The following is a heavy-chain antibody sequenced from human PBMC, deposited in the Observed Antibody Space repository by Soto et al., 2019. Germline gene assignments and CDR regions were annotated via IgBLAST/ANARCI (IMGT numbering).Heavy chain of an antibody. CDR2: ISGSGGST. CDR1: GFTFSSYA. J-gene: IGHJ4*02. Sequence: GGSLRLSCAASGFTFSSYAMSWVRQAPGKGLEWVSAISGSGGSTYYADSVKGRFTISRDNSKNTLYLQMNSLRAEDMAVYYCAKGKGRGYSYGYYFDYWGQGTLVTVSS. D-gene: IGHD5-18*01. CDR3: AKGKGRGYSYGYYFDY. V-gene: IGHV3-23*01.